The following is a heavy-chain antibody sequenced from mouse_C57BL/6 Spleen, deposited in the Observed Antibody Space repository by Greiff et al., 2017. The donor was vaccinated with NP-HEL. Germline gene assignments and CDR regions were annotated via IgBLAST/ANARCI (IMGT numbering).Heavy chain of an antibody. CDR2: ISSGSSTI. V-gene: IGHV5-17*01. J-gene: IGHJ1*03. D-gene: IGHD1-1*01. Sequence: EVQGVESGGGLVKPGGSLKLSCAASGFTFSDYGMRWVRQAPEKGLEWVAYISSGSSTIYYADTVKGRFTISRDNAKNTLFLQMTSLRSEDTAMYYCARPITTVGYFDVWGTGTTVTVSS. CDR1: GFTFSDYG. CDR3: ARPITTVGYFDV.